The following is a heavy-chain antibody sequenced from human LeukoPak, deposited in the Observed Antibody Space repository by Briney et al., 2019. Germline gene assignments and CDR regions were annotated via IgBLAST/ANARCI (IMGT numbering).Heavy chain of an antibody. J-gene: IGHJ4*02. CDR1: GFTFGDYA. V-gene: IGHV3-49*04. CDR2: IRSKAYGGTT. D-gene: IGHD3-10*01. Sequence: GGSLRLSCTASGFTFGDYATSWVRQAPGKGLEWVGFIRSKAYGGTTEYAASVKGRFTISRDDSKSIAYLQMNSLKTEDTAVYYCTREHYGSGSYYPPLDYWGQGTLVTVSS. CDR3: TREHYGSGSYYPPLDY.